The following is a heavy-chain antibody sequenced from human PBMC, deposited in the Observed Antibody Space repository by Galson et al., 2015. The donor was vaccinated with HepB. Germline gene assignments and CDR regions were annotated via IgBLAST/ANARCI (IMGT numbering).Heavy chain of an antibody. CDR3: ARDAYSGNYFGNYYHYGMDV. V-gene: IGHV3-30-3*01. CDR1: GFIFSDHA. D-gene: IGHD1-26*01. CDR2: ISFDGSNK. Sequence: SLRLSCAASGFIFSDHAMHWVRQAPGKGLEWVAVISFDGSNKYYADSVKGRITISRDTAKNTLSLQMSSLRAEDTAVYYCARDAYSGNYFGNYYHYGMDVWGQGTTVTVSS. J-gene: IGHJ6*02.